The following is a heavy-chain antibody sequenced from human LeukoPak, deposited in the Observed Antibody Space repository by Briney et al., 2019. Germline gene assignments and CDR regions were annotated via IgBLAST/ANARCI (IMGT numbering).Heavy chain of an antibody. D-gene: IGHD1-14*01. CDR2: VMPLFNTP. J-gene: IGHJ6*03. CDR1: GDTFNNYI. V-gene: IGHV1-69*05. Sequence: SVKVSCKASGDTFNNYIITWVRQAPGQGLEWMGGVMPLFNTPNYAQKFQGRITIITDASTHTSYMELRSLRSEDTAAYSCARVDRHHFYMDVWGKGTTVTVSS. CDR3: ARVDRHHFYMDV.